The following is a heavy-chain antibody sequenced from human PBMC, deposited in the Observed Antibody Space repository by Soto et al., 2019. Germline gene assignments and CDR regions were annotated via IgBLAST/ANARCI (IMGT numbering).Heavy chain of an antibody. CDR1: GFTFSSYA. Sequence: GGSLRLSCAASGFTFSSYAMSWVRQAPGKGLEWVSAISGSGGSTYYADSVKGRFTISRDNSKNTLYLQMNSLRAEDTAVYYCAKASQYCSSTSCPVDYWGQGTLVTVSS. CDR3: AKASQYCSSTSCPVDY. D-gene: IGHD2-2*01. J-gene: IGHJ4*02. V-gene: IGHV3-23*01. CDR2: ISGSGGST.